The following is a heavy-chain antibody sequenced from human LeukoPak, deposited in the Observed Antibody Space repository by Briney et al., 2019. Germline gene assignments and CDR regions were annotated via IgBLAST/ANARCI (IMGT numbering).Heavy chain of an antibody. Sequence: ASVKASCKASGYIFISYGINWVRQAPGQGLEWMGWISTYNGHTNFTQKFQDRVTLTTDTSTNTAYMELRGLRSDDTAVYYCARDDYYYDSVGYYYLDYWGQGTLVTVSS. CDR1: GYIFISYG. D-gene: IGHD3-22*01. J-gene: IGHJ4*02. V-gene: IGHV1-18*04. CDR2: ISTYNGHT. CDR3: ARDDYYYDSVGYYYLDY.